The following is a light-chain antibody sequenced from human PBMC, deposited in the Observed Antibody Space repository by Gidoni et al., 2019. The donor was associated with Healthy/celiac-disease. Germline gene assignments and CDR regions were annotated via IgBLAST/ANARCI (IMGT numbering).Light chain of an antibody. CDR3: QQFNSYPIT. CDR2: DAS. Sequence: AIQLTQSPSSLPASVGDRVTITCRASQGISSALAWYQQKPGKAPKLLIYDASSLESGVPSRFSGSGSGTDFTLTISSLQPEDFATYYCQQFNSYPITFGPGTRLEIQ. J-gene: IGKJ5*01. V-gene: IGKV1-13*02. CDR1: QGISSA.